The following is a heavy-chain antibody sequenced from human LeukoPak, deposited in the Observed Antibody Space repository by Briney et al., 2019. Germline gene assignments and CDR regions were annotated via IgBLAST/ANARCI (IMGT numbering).Heavy chain of an antibody. CDR3: ERADKGTFDP. Sequence: PSETLSLTCTVSGGSISSGGYYWSGIRQHPGKGLEWIGYIYYSGSTYYNPSLKSRVTISVDTSKNQFSLKLSSVTAADTAVYYCERADKGTFDPWGQGTLVTVSS. D-gene: IGHD1-14*01. CDR1: GGSISSGGYY. V-gene: IGHV4-31*03. J-gene: IGHJ5*02. CDR2: IYYSGST.